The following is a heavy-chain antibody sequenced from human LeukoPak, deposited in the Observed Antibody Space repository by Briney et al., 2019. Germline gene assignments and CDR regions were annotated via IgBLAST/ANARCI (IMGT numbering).Heavy chain of an antibody. CDR2: ISYDGGNK. CDR1: GFTFSSYA. V-gene: IGHV3-30-3*01. Sequence: GGSLRLSCAASGFTFSSYARHWVRQTPGKGLEWVAVISYDGGNKYYADSVKGRFTISRDNSKNTLFLQMNSLRAEDTAVYYCVRDGRYGHYTLYWGQGTLVTVSS. CDR3: VRDGRYGHYTLY. J-gene: IGHJ4*02. D-gene: IGHD4-17*01.